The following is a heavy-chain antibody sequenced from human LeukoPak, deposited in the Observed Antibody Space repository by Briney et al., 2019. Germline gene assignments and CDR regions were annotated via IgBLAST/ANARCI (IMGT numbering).Heavy chain of an antibody. CDR2: ISYDGSIQ. CDR3: ARELSRGEWFDS. D-gene: IGHD3-16*01. CDR1: GFTVTNYG. V-gene: IGHV3-30*03. J-gene: IGHJ5*01. Sequence: GGSPRLSCDASGFTVTNYGIHWVRQAPGKGLEWVAVISYDGSIQYYADSVRGRFATSRDNFKNTPYLQMHSLRVEDTAVYYCARELSRGEWFDSWGQGTLVTVS.